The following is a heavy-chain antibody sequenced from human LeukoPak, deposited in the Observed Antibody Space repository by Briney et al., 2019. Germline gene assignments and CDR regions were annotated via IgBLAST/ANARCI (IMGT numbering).Heavy chain of an antibody. CDR2: IYYSGST. J-gene: IGHJ6*02. D-gene: IGHD6-19*01. V-gene: IGHV4-59*12. Sequence: PSETLSLTCTVSGGSISSYYWSWIRQPPGKGLEWIGYIYYSGSTNYNPSLKSQVTISVDTSKNQFSLKLSSVTAADTAVYYCAREDSSGWPHRTTRMDVWGQGTTVTVSS. CDR1: GGSISSYY. CDR3: AREDSSGWPHRTTRMDV.